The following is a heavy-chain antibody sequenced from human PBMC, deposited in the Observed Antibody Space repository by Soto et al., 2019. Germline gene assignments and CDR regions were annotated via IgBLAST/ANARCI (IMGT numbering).Heavy chain of an antibody. J-gene: IGHJ1*01. D-gene: IGHD3-9*01. V-gene: IGHV1-3*01. CDR3: ALGNDILTGYYSAEYFQH. Sequence: ASVKVSCKASGYTFTSYAMNWVRQAPGQRLEWMGWINAGNGNTKYSQKFQGRVTITRDTSASTAYMELSSLRSEDTAVYYCALGNDILTGYYSAEYFQHWGRG. CDR2: INAGNGNT. CDR1: GYTFTSYA.